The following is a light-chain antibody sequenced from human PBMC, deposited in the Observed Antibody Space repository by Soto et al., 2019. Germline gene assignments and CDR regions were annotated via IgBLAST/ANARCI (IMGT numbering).Light chain of an antibody. J-gene: IGLJ2*01. CDR1: SSNIGSNT. Sequence: QSVLTQPPSASGTPGQRVTISCSGSSSNIGSNTVNWYQQLPGTAPKLLIYRNNQRPSGVPDRFSGSKSGNSASLAISGLQSEDADDYYCAAWDDSLNGPVFGGGTKLTVL. CDR2: RNN. V-gene: IGLV1-44*01. CDR3: AAWDDSLNGPV.